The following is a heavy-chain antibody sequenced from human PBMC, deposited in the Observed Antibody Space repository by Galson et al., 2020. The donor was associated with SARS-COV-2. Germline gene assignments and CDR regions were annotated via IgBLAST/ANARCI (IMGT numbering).Heavy chain of an antibody. CDR2: ANHRGSF. Sequence: SETLSLTCAVHGGSLSDFYWNWIRQSPGKGLEWIGEANHRGSFKYNPSLKSRVTISLDTSKDQVSLRLHSVTAADTAFYFCARGGYFDRGGDYFDYWGQGTLVTVSS. D-gene: IGHD3-16*01. V-gene: IGHV4-34*01. J-gene: IGHJ4*02. CDR1: GGSLSDFY. CDR3: ARGGYFDRGGDYFDY.